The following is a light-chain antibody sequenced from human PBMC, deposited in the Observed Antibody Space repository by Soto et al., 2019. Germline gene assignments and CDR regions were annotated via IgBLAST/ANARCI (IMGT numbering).Light chain of an antibody. J-gene: IGLJ3*02. Sequence: QSVLTQPPSASRSPGQSITISCTGTSSDFGGYNFVSWYQQYPGKAPKLMIYEVTRRPSGVPERFSGSKSGNTASLTVSGLQADDEADYYCSSYAGNSNWVFGGGTKLTVL. V-gene: IGLV2-8*02. CDR1: SSDFGGYNF. CDR2: EVT. CDR3: SSYAGNSNWV.